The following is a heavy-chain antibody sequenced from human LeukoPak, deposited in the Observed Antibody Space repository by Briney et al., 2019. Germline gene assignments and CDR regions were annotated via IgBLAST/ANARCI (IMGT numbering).Heavy chain of an antibody. CDR1: GFTFSDYW. D-gene: IGHD4-17*01. Sequence: GGSLRLSCAASGFTFSDYWMAWVRQSPGKGLEWVANIKQDGNERNYVDPVRGRFTISRDNAKSSLFLQMSSLRVDDTAVYYCARDQGGALDYWGQGSLVTVSS. V-gene: IGHV3-7*01. J-gene: IGHJ4*02. CDR2: IKQDGNER. CDR3: ARDQGGALDY.